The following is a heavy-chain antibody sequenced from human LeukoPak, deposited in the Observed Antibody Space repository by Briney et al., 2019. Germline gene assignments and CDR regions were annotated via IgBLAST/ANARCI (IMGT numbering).Heavy chain of an antibody. CDR2: ITSSSSYI. Sequence: GGSLRLSCAASGFTFSSYSMNWVRQAPGKGLEWVSSITSSSSYIYYADSVKGRFTISRDNAKNSLYLQMTTLRAEDTAVYYCARDGYTRGAFDIWGQGTMVTVSS. J-gene: IGHJ3*02. D-gene: IGHD5-24*01. V-gene: IGHV3-21*01. CDR1: GFTFSSYS. CDR3: ARDGYTRGAFDI.